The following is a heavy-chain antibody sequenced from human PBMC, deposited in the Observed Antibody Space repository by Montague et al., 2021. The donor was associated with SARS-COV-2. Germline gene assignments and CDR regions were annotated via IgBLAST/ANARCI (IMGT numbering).Heavy chain of an antibody. D-gene: IGHD3-10*01. CDR3: ARLSYYGSGSYPFDY. Sequence: QSGAEVIKPGESLKISCKGSGYSFTSYWVGWVRQMPGKGLEWMGIIYPDDSDTRYSPSFQGQVTISADKSISTAYLQWSSLKASDTAMYYCARLSYYGSGSYPFDYWGQGTLVTASS. V-gene: IGHV5-51*01. CDR1: GYSFTSYW. CDR2: IYPDDSDT. J-gene: IGHJ4*02.